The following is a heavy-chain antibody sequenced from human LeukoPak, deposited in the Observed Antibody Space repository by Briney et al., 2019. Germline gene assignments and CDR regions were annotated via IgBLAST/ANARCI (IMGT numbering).Heavy chain of an antibody. CDR2: ISDTGTYT. Sequence: NPGGSLRLSCAASGFTLSDYYMTWIRRAPGKGLEWVSYISDTGTYTQYADSVKGRFSISRDKVKNSLYLYMNSLRAEDTAFYYCARGGGWSPLDSWGQGTLVTVSS. J-gene: IGHJ4*02. D-gene: IGHD6-19*01. CDR1: GFTLSDYY. V-gene: IGHV3-11*05. CDR3: ARGGGWSPLDS.